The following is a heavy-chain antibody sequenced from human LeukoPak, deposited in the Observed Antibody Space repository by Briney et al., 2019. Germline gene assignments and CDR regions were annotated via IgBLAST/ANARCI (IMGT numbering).Heavy chain of an antibody. Sequence: GGSLRLSCTTSGFNFRAYWMGWVRQAPGKGLEWVANIHQHGSKENYVDSVKGRFTISRDNAKNSVFLQMNSLRAGDTAVYYCARDQGGWNAFDIWGQGTMVTVSS. D-gene: IGHD1-1*01. CDR1: GFNFRAYW. J-gene: IGHJ3*02. V-gene: IGHV3-7*01. CDR3: ARDQGGWNAFDI. CDR2: IHQHGSKE.